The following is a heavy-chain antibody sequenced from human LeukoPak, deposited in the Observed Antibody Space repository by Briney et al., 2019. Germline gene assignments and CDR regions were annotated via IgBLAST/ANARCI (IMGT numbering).Heavy chain of an antibody. CDR1: GVTFSSYW. J-gene: IGHJ4*02. CDR2: INTDGSST. Sequence: PGGSPRLSCAASGVTFSSYWMHCVRQAPGKGLVCVSRINTDGSSTSYADSVKGRFTISRDNTKNSLYLQMNSLRAEDTAVYYCARGPIVGAIDYWGQGTLVTVSS. D-gene: IGHD1-26*01. CDR3: ARGPIVGAIDY. V-gene: IGHV3-74*01.